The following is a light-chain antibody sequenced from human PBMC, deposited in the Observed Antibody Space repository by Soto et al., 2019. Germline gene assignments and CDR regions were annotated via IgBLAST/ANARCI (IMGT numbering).Light chain of an antibody. V-gene: IGLV2-11*01. CDR1: SSDVGGYNY. CDR2: DVS. J-gene: IGLJ3*02. Sequence: QSVLTQPRSVSGSPGQSVTISCTGTSSDVGGYNYVSWYQQHPGKAPKLMIYDVSKRPSGVPDRFSGSKSANTASLTISGLQAEDEADYYGCSYAGSYGVFGGGTKLTVL. CDR3: CSYAGSYGV.